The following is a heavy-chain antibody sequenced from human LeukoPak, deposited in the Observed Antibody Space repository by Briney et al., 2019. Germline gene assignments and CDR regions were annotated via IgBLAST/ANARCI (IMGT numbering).Heavy chain of an antibody. CDR3: AAALIAAAGNFDY. D-gene: IGHD6-13*01. J-gene: IGHJ4*02. CDR1: GFTFSSYA. V-gene: IGHV3-23*01. CDR2: ISGSGGST. Sequence: PGGSLRLSCAASGFTFSSYAMSWVRQAPGKGLEWVSAISGSGGSTYYADSVKGRFTISRDNSKNTLYLQMNSLRVEDTAVYYCAAALIAAAGNFDYWGQGTLVTVSS.